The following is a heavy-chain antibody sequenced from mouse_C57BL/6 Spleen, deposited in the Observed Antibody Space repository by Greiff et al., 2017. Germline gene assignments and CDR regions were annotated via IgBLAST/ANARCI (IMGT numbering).Heavy chain of an antibody. V-gene: IGHV5-4*01. D-gene: IGHD1-1*01. Sequence: EVKLMESGGGLVKPGGSLKLSCAASGFTFSSYAMSWVRQTPEKRLEWVATISDGGSYTYYPDNVKGRFTISRDNAKNNLYLQMSHLKSEDTAMYYCAREERSTVPYYFDYWGQGTTLTVSS. CDR3: AREERSTVPYYFDY. J-gene: IGHJ2*01. CDR1: GFTFSSYA. CDR2: ISDGGSYT.